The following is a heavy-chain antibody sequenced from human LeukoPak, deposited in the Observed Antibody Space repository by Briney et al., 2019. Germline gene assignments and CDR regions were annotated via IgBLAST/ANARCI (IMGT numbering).Heavy chain of an antibody. J-gene: IGHJ4*02. Sequence: GGSLRLSCAASGFTVSDNYMSWVRQAPGKGLEWVSVIHSGGSTYYADSVKGRFTISRDNSKNTLYLQMNSLRAEDTAVYYCARDPGYSYGLDYWGQGTLVTVSS. CDR2: IHSGGST. D-gene: IGHD5-18*01. CDR3: ARDPGYSYGLDY. CDR1: GFTVSDNY. V-gene: IGHV3-53*01.